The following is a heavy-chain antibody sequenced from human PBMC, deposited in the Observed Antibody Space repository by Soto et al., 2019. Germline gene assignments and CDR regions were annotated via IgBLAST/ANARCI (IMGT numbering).Heavy chain of an antibody. CDR2: ISWNSGSI. CDR1: GFTFDDYA. J-gene: IGHJ4*02. Sequence: EVQLVESGGGLVQPGRSLRLSCAASGFTFDDYAMHWVRQAPGKGLEWVSGISWNSGSIGYADSVKGRFTISRDNAKNSLYLQMNSLRAEDTALYYCAKDKRSKYSSGWYHVDYWGQGTLVTVSS. CDR3: AKDKRSKYSSGWYHVDY. V-gene: IGHV3-9*01. D-gene: IGHD6-19*01.